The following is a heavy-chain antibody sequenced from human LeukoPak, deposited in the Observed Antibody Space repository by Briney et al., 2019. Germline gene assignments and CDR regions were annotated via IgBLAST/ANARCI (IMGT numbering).Heavy chain of an antibody. CDR3: ARGFHDSSGYYSY. D-gene: IGHD3-22*01. V-gene: IGHV3-66*01. CDR1: GFIVSSNY. Sequence: AGGSLRLSCAASGFIVSSNYMSWVRQAPGKGLEWVSVIYSGGSTYYADSVKGRFTISRDNSKNTLYLQMNSLRAEDTAVYYCARGFHDSSGYYSYWGQGTLVTVSS. J-gene: IGHJ4*02. CDR2: IYSGGST.